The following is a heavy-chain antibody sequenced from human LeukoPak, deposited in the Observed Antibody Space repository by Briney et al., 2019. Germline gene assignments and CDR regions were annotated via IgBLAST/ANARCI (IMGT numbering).Heavy chain of an antibody. CDR3: ARRAGAYSHPYDY. J-gene: IGHJ4*02. V-gene: IGHV3-53*01. D-gene: IGHD4/OR15-4a*01. CDR2: IYSDNT. CDR1: GFTVSSNS. Sequence: GGSLRLSCTVSGFTVSSNSMSWVRQAPGKGLEWVSFIYSDNTHYSDSGKGRFTISRDNSKNTLYLQMNSLRAEDTAVYYCARRAGAYSHPYDYWGQGTLVTVSS.